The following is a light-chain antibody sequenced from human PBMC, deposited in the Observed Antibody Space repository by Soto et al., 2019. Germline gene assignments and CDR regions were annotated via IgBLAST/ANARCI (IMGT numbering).Light chain of an antibody. CDR3: AAWDASLSGVV. J-gene: IGLJ3*02. Sequence: QSVLTQSPSASGTPGQRVTISCSGSSSNIGSNYVYWYQQLPGTAPKLLIYRNNQRPSGVPDRFSGSKSGTSASLAISGLRSEDEADYYCAAWDASLSGVVFGGGTKVTVL. CDR2: RNN. V-gene: IGLV1-47*01. CDR1: SSNIGSNY.